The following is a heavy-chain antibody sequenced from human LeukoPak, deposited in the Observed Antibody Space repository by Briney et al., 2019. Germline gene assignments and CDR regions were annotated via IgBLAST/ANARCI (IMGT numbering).Heavy chain of an antibody. Sequence: SGGSLRLSCAASGFTFSSYSMNWVRQAPGKGLEWVSSISSSSSYIYYADSVKGRFTISRDNAKNSLYLQMNSLRAEDTALYYCAKSDCSSTSCYGLDYWGQGTLVTVSS. CDR2: ISSSSSYI. V-gene: IGHV3-21*04. J-gene: IGHJ4*02. CDR3: AKSDCSSTSCYGLDY. D-gene: IGHD2-2*01. CDR1: GFTFSSYS.